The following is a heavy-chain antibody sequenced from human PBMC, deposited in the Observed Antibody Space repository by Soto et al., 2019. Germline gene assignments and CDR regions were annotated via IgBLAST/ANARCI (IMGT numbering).Heavy chain of an antibody. D-gene: IGHD6-25*01. J-gene: IGHJ5*02. CDR3: VREGGSETLQPSYNWFDT. V-gene: IGHV1-2*02. CDR2: INANNGGA. CDR1: GYTFTDYH. Sequence: QVQLVQSGAEVKKPGASVKVSCKASGYTFTDYHIHWVRQAPGQGLEFMGWINANNGGAGSAQQFQGRVTVTRDTSITTVYMELSNLRSDDTAVYYCVREGGSETLQPSYNWFDTWGQGTLVTVSS.